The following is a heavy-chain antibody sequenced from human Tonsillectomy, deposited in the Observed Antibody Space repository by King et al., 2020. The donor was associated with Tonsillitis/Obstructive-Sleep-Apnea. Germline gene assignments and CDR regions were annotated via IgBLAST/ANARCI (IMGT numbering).Heavy chain of an antibody. CDR2: ISYDRGLK. Sequence: VQLVESGGGVVQPGRSLRLSCAASGFSFSDFAMHWVRQSPGKGLEWVAVISYDRGLKHYADSVQGQFTISRDNSKNTLYLQMNSLRAEDTAVYYCARDATIYDILTGLNFDFWGQGTLVTVSS. V-gene: IGHV3-30*16. D-gene: IGHD3-9*01. J-gene: IGHJ4*02. CDR3: ARDATIYDILTGLNFDF. CDR1: GFSFSDFA.